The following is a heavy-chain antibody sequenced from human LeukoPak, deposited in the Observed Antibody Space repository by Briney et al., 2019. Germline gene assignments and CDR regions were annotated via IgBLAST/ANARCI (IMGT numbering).Heavy chain of an antibody. D-gene: IGHD2-2*01. J-gene: IGHJ5*02. CDR3: ASRVVPAAPLLP. CDR1: GYTFTGYY. CDR2: INPNSGGT. Sequence: ASVKVSCKASGYTFTGYYMHWVRQAPGQGLEWMGWINPNSGGTNYAQKFQGRVTMTRDTSISTAYMELSGLRSDDTAVYYCASRVVPAAPLLPWGQGTLVTVSS. V-gene: IGHV1-2*02.